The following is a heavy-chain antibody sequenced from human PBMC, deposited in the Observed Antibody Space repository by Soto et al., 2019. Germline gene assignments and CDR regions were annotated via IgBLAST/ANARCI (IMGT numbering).Heavy chain of an antibody. D-gene: IGHD1-26*01. CDR1: GFTLSSYA. Sequence: GGSLRLSCAAPGFTLSSYAMSWVRQAPGKGLEWVSAISGSGNRTFHADSVKGRFTISRDNAKNALYLQMNSLRVEDTAVYYCAKEVTSGSYSHYYYGLDVWGQGTMVTVSS. V-gene: IGHV3-23*01. J-gene: IGHJ6*02. CDR2: ISGSGNRT. CDR3: AKEVTSGSYSHYYYGLDV.